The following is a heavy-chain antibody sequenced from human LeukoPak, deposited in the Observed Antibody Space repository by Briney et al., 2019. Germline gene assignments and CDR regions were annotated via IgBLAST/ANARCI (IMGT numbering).Heavy chain of an antibody. CDR2: IYYSGST. J-gene: IGHJ4*02. V-gene: IGHV4-59*12. CDR1: GGSISSYY. CDR3: ARANNYYDSSGYYDY. D-gene: IGHD3-22*01. Sequence: SETLSLTCTVSGGSISSYYWSWIRQPPGKGLEWIGYIYYSGSTNYNPSLKSRVTISVDTSKNQFSLKLSSVTAEDTAVYYCARANNYYDSSGYYDYWGQGTLVTVSS.